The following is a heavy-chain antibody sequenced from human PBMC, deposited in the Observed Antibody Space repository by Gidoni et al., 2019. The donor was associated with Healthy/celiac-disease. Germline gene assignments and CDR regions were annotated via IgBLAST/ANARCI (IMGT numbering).Heavy chain of an antibody. Sequence: QVQLVQSGAEVKEPGSSVNVSCTASGGSFSSSAISWVRQAPGQGLEWMGGIIPIFGTTNYAQKFQGRVTSTADESTSTAYMELSSMRSEDTAEYDCERGVTPGVVNNWFDPWGQGTLVTVSS. V-gene: IGHV1-69*01. CDR1: GGSFSSSA. D-gene: IGHD2-15*01. CDR2: IIPIFGTT. J-gene: IGHJ5*02. CDR3: ERGVTPGVVNNWFDP.